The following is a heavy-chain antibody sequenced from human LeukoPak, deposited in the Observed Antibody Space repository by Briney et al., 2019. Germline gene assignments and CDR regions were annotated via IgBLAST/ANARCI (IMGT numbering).Heavy chain of an antibody. CDR3: ASLYGYCSSTSCYKTKGPNYYYYGMDV. CDR2: ISSSGSTM. J-gene: IGHJ6*02. Sequence: QPGGSLRLSCAASGFTFSSYEMNWVRQAPGKGLEWVSYISSSGSTMYYADSVKGRFTISRDNAKNSLYLQMNSLRAEDTAVCYCASLYGYCSSTSCYKTKGPNYYYYGMDVWGQGTLVTVSS. V-gene: IGHV3-48*03. D-gene: IGHD2-2*02. CDR1: GFTFSSYE.